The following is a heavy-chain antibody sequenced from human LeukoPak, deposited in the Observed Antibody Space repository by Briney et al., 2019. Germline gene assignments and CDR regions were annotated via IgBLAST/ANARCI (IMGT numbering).Heavy chain of an antibody. Sequence: GGSLRLSCAASGFTFSSYGMHWVRQAPGKGLEWVALISYDGSNRNYADSVKGRFTVSRDNSKNTLHLQMNSLRAEDTAVYYCAKDYDVVVVVGAIEGAVDDWGQGTLVTVSS. V-gene: IGHV3-30*18. D-gene: IGHD2-15*01. CDR2: ISYDGSNR. CDR1: GFTFSSYG. J-gene: IGHJ4*02. CDR3: AKDYDVVVVVGAIEGAVDD.